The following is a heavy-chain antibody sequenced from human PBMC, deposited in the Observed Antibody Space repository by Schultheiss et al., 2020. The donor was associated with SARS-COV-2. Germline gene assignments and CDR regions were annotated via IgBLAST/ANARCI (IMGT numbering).Heavy chain of an antibody. D-gene: IGHD3-9*01. J-gene: IGHJ4*02. CDR1: GYTFTSYG. V-gene: IGHV1-69*13. CDR2: IIPIFGTA. CDR3: ARAYLDTYYDILTGYYAGGH. Sequence: SVKVSCKASGYTFTSYGISWVRQAPGQGLEWMGGIIPIFGTANYAQKFQGRVTITADESTSTAYMELSSLRSEDTAVYYCARAYLDTYYDILTGYYAGGHWGQGTLVTVSS.